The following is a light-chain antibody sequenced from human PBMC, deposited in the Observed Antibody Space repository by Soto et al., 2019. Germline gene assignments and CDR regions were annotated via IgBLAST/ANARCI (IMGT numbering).Light chain of an antibody. CDR3: SSYTSKSSLI. J-gene: IGLJ2*01. CDR1: SSDVGAYDR. CDR2: EVT. V-gene: IGLV2-14*01. Sequence: QSALTQPASVSGSPGQSISISCTGTSSDVGAYDRVSWYQHHPGKAPKLLIYEVTNRPSGVSTRFSGSKSANTASLTISGLQAEDEADYYCSSYTSKSSLIFGGGTKLTVL.